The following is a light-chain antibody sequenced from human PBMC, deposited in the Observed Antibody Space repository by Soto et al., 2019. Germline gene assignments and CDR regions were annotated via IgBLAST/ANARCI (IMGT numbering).Light chain of an antibody. V-gene: IGKV1-39*01. J-gene: IGKJ2*01. CDR3: QQSHGIPYT. CDR2: AAS. CDR1: QSISSY. Sequence: DIQRTQSPSSLSASVGDRVTITCRASQSISSYLNWYQQKPGKAPKVLIYAASSLQSGVPSRFSGSGYGTDFTLTISSLQPEDFAIYYCQQSHGIPYTFGQGTKLEIK.